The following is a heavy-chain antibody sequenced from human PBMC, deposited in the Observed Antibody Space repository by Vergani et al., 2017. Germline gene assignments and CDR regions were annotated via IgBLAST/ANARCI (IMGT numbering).Heavy chain of an antibody. CDR3: ARDRGDGYNRYKVLRYFDY. Sequence: QVQLVQSGAEVKKPGSSVKVSCKASGGTFSSYAISWVRQAPGQGLEWMGGIIPIFGTANYAQKFQGRVTFTADESTSTAYMELSSLRSEDTAVYYCARDRGDGYNRYKVLRYFDYWGQGTLVTVSS. J-gene: IGHJ4*02. D-gene: IGHD5-24*01. CDR1: GGTFSSYA. V-gene: IGHV1-69*01. CDR2: IIPIFGTA.